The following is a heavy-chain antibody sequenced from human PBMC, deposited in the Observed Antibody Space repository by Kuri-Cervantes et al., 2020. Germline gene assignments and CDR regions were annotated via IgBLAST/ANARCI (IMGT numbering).Heavy chain of an antibody. D-gene: IGHD2-8*02. CDR3: ARQPGQGTFERYLYMGV. J-gene: IGHJ6*03. CDR1: GYSFSNFW. V-gene: IGHV5-51*01. Sequence: KVSCKGSGYSFSNFWIAWVRQMPGKGLEWMGIVYPGDSETTYSPSFRGRVTISADRSTSTASLEWSNLRPSDTAMYYCARQPGQGTFERYLYMGVWGKGTKVTVSS. CDR2: VYPGDSET.